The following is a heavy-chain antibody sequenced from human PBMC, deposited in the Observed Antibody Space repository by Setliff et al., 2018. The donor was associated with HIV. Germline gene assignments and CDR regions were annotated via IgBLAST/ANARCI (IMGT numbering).Heavy chain of an antibody. D-gene: IGHD3-16*01. CDR3: AKDRGRGNWLDP. CDR1: GYTFSSYA. J-gene: IGHJ5*02. Sequence: GASVKVSCKASGYTFSSYAISWVRQAPGQGLEWMGGIIPIIGITNQAQKFQGRVTITADKSTNTAYMELSSLRSEDTAVYYCAKDRGRGNWLDPWGQGTLVTVS. CDR2: IIPIIGIT. V-gene: IGHV1-69*10.